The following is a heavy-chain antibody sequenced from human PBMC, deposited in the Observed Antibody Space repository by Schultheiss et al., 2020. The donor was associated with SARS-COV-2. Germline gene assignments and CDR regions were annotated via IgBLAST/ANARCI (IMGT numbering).Heavy chain of an antibody. CDR2: IYSCGST. D-gene: IGHD3-22*01. J-gene: IGHJ4*02. Sequence: GGSLRLSCAASGFTVSSNYMSWVRQAPGKGLEWVSVIYSCGSTYYADSVKGRFTISRDNPKNSLYLQMNSLRAEDTAVYYCTRDRFYYDRTGYCDYWGQGTLVTVSS. V-gene: IGHV3-66*03. CDR1: GFTVSSNY. CDR3: TRDRFYYDRTGYCDY.